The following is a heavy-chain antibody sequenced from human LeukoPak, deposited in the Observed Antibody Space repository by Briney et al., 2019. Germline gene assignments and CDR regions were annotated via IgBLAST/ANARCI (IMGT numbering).Heavy chain of an antibody. V-gene: IGHV2-70*01. CDR1: GFSLSTSGMC. CDR3: ARIQVGATDAFDI. CDR2: IDWDDDK. J-gene: IGHJ3*02. Sequence: SGPALVNPTQTLTLTCTFSGFSLSTSGMCVSWIRQPPGKALEGLALIDWDDDKYYSTSLKTRLTISKDTSKNQVVLTMTNMDPVDTAMYYCARIQVGATDAFDIWGQGTMVTVSS. D-gene: IGHD1-26*01.